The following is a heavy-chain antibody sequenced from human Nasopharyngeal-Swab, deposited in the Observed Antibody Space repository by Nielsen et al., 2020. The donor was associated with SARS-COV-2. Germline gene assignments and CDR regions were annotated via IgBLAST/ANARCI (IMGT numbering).Heavy chain of an antibody. V-gene: IGHV3-15*01. J-gene: IGHJ4*02. Sequence: GESLKISCAASGFTFSNAWMSWVRQAPGKGLEWVGRIKSKTDGGTTDYAAPVKGRFTISRDDSKNTLYLQVNSLKTEDTAVYYCTTDWISFGYATNDYWGQGTLVTVSS. D-gene: IGHD3-10*01. CDR2: IKSKTDGGTT. CDR3: TTDWISFGYATNDY. CDR1: GFTFSNAW.